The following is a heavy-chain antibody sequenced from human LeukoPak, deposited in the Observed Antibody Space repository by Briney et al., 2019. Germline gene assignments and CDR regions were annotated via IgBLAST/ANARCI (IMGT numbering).Heavy chain of an antibody. Sequence: PSETPSLTCAVSGYSLRRDSYWGWIRQPPGKGLEWIGYIYHSGSTYYNPSLKSRVTISVDTSKNQFSLKLSSVTAADTAVYYCARGSVVPAAKFDYWGQGTLVTVSS. CDR2: IYHSGST. J-gene: IGHJ4*02. CDR3: ARGSVVPAAKFDY. D-gene: IGHD2-2*01. CDR1: GYSLRRDSY. V-gene: IGHV4-38-2*01.